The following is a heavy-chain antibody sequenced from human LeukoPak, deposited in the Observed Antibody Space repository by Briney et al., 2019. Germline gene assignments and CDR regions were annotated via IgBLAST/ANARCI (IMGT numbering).Heavy chain of an antibody. D-gene: IGHD2-2*01. CDR3: ARGYCSSTSCRSSNHDY. CDR2: INPNGGGT. V-gene: IGHV1-2*02. J-gene: IGHJ4*02. Sequence: GASVKVSCKASGYTFTGYYMHWVRQAPGQGLEWMGWINPNGGGTNYAQKFQGRVTMTRDTSISTAYMELSRLRSDDTAVYYCARGYCSSTSCRSSNHDYWGQGTLVTVSS. CDR1: GYTFTGYY.